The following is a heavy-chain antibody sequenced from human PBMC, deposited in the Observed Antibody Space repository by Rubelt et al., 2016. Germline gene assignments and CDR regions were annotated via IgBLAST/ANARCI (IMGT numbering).Heavy chain of an antibody. CDR2: ISAYNGNT. CDR3: ARVRFGDSWFDP. Sequence: VQLVQSGAVVKKPGASVKVSCTASGYTFTSSGISWVRQAPGQGLEWVGLISAYNGNTNYAQKLQGRVTMTTTTSTSTAYMELRSLRSDDTAVYYCARVRFGDSWFDPWGQGTLVTVSS. J-gene: IGHJ5*02. CDR1: GYTFTSSG. D-gene: IGHD3-10*01. V-gene: IGHV1-18*01.